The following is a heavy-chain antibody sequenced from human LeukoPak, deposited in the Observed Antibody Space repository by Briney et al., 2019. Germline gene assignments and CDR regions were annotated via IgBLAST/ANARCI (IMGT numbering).Heavy chain of an antibody. Sequence: GGSLRLSCAASGFSFSSYTMNWVRQAPGKGLEWVSYISGSSTTVSFADSLKGRFTISRDNAKNSLYLQMNSLRDEDTAVYYCARKDGGSYYFDYWGQGTLVTVSS. J-gene: IGHJ4*02. CDR1: GFSFSSYT. D-gene: IGHD1-26*01. CDR2: ISGSSTTV. CDR3: ARKDGGSYYFDY. V-gene: IGHV3-48*02.